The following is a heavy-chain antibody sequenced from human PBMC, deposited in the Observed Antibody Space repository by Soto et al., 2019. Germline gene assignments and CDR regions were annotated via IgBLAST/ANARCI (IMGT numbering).Heavy chain of an antibody. D-gene: IGHD2-21*02. CDR2: ISWDDDK. Sequence: QITLKESGPTLVKPTQTLTLTCTFSGFSLSTSGVGVGWIRQPPGKALEWLALISWDDDKRKSPSLESRRTITKDTCRSEVGLTMTNMDRVDTATYYCAHRGVGDGPYFDYWGQGTLVTVSS. V-gene: IGHV2-5*02. CDR3: AHRGVGDGPYFDY. CDR1: GFSLSTSGVG. J-gene: IGHJ4*02.